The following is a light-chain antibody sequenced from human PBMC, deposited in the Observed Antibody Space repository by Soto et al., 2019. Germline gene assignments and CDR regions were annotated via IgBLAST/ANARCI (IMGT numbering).Light chain of an antibody. J-gene: IGKJ4*01. V-gene: IGKV3-15*01. CDR2: SAS. CDR1: RSIITN. Sequence: EIVMTQSPPTLSVSPGERSTLSCRASRSIITNVAWYQHKSGQAPRLLIYSASTRAPGIPTRFSGSGSGTEFTLTISSLQSEDLAIYYCQQYNSWPPITFGGGTKVDI. CDR3: QQYNSWPPIT.